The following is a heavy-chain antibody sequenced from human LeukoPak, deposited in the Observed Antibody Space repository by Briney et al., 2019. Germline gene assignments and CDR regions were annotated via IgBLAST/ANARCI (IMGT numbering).Heavy chain of an antibody. D-gene: IGHD2-2*01. V-gene: IGHV1-18*01. Sequence: ASVKVSCKASGYTFTSYGISWVRQAPGQGLEWMGWISAYNGNTNYAQKLQGRVTMTTDTSTSTAYMELRSLRSDDTAVYYCARDYQDIVVVPAAMGNYWGQGTLVTVSS. CDR1: GYTFTSYG. CDR2: ISAYNGNT. J-gene: IGHJ4*02. CDR3: ARDYQDIVVVPAAMGNY.